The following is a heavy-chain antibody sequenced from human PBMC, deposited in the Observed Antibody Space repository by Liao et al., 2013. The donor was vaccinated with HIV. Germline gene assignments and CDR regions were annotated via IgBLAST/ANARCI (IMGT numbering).Heavy chain of an antibody. CDR3: ARIYGGNGWYFDL. CDR1: GGSISSGSFY. V-gene: IGHV4-61*02. Sequence: QVQLQESGPGLVKPSQTLSLTCTVSGGSISSGSFYWSWIRQPAGKGLEWIGHIYASGTTNYYPSLKSRVTMSVDTSKNQFSLELSSVTAADTAVYYCARIYGGNGWYFDLWGRGTLVSVSS. CDR2: IYASGTT. D-gene: IGHD4-23*01. J-gene: IGHJ2*01.